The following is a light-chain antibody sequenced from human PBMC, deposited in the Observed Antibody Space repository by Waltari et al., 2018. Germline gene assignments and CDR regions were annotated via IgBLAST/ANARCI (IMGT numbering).Light chain of an antibody. Sequence: ETMMTQSPATLSVSPGERATLSFRASQTVSINLAWYQQKPGQPPRLLIYGASTRATGIPARFSGSGSGTEFTLTISSLQSEDFAIYYCQQYNNWPPATFGLGTKVEIK. CDR1: QTVSIN. CDR2: GAS. CDR3: QQYNNWPPAT. V-gene: IGKV3-15*01. J-gene: IGKJ1*01.